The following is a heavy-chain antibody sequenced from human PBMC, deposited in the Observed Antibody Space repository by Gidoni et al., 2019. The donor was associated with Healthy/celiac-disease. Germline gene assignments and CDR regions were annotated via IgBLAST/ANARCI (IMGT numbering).Heavy chain of an antibody. CDR1: GCSTSSSSYY. V-gene: IGHV4-39*01. CDR3: ARGGRRWLHLGAEYFQH. J-gene: IGHJ1*01. D-gene: IGHD5-12*01. Sequence: QLQLQESGPGLVKPSATLSLTCSVSGCSTSSSSYYWGWIRQPPGKGLEWSGSICYSGSTYYNPSLKSRVTISVDTSKNQFSLKLSSVTAADTAVYYCARGGRRWLHLGAEYFQHWGQGTLVTVSS. CDR2: ICYSGST.